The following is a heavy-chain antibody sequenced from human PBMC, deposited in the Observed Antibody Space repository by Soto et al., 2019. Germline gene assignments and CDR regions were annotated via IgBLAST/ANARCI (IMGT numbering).Heavy chain of an antibody. Sequence: QIQLVQSGPEVRKPGASVKVSCKASGYIFSNFGISWVRQAPGQGLEWMGWISGYNDNTNYAQKFQDRVRMTTDISTGTAYMELTTLRSEDTAVYYCAKDASSWFYYYYGMDVWGQGTTVTVS. D-gene: IGHD2-2*01. J-gene: IGHJ6*02. V-gene: IGHV1-18*01. CDR1: GYIFSNFG. CDR2: ISGYNDNT. CDR3: AKDASSWFYYYYGMDV.